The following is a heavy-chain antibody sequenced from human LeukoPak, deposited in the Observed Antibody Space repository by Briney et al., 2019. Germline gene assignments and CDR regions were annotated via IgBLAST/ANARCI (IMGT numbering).Heavy chain of an antibody. CDR3: ARLLGYGDYLFDP. Sequence: SETLSLTCAVYGGSFSGYYWSWIRQPPGKGLEWIGEINHSGSTNYNPSLKSRVTISVDTSKNQFSLKLSSVTAADTAVYYCARLLGYGDYLFDPWGQGTLVTVSS. J-gene: IGHJ5*02. CDR2: INHSGST. D-gene: IGHD4-17*01. CDR1: GGSFSGYY. V-gene: IGHV4-34*01.